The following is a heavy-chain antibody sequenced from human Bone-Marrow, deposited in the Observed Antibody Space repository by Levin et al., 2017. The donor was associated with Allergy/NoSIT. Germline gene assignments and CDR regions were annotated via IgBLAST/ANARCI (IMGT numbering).Heavy chain of an antibody. CDR1: GFTFSDYF. J-gene: IGHJ4*02. CDR3: ARDDPAEQWLLPNY. V-gene: IGHV3-11*01. Sequence: GGSLRLSCAASGFTFSDYFMSWIRQAPGKGLEWVSYISGSGSTIYYADSVKGRFSISRDNAKNSLYLQMNSLIVEDTAVYYCARDDPAEQWLLPNYWGQGTRVTVSS. D-gene: IGHD6-19*01. CDR2: ISGSGSTI.